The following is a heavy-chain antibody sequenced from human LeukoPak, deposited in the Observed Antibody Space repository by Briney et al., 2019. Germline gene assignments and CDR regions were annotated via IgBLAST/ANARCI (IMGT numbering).Heavy chain of an antibody. CDR1: GFTLSSYA. Sequence: PGGSLRLSCAASGFTLSSYAMHWVRQAPGKGVECVSSISSHGRSTYYANSVKGRFTISRDNSKNTLYLQMGSLRAEDMAVYYCARKRCSSTSCFPDYWGQGTLVTVSS. CDR2: ISSHGRST. J-gene: IGHJ4*02. D-gene: IGHD2-2*01. CDR3: ARKRCSSTSCFPDY. V-gene: IGHV3-64*01.